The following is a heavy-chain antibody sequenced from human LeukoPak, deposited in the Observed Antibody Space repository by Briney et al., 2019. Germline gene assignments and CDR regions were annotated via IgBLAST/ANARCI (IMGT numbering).Heavy chain of an antibody. CDR3: ARDLEGAGRFDY. Sequence: PGRSLRLSCAASGFNFNNYDMHWVRQAPGKGLEWVSALGSAGDTYYPDSVKGRFTISRDNSKNTLYLQMNSLKAEDTAVYYYARDLEGAGRFDYWGQGTLVTVSS. J-gene: IGHJ4*02. D-gene: IGHD3-3*01. CDR1: GFNFNNYD. CDR2: LGSAGDT. V-gene: IGHV3-13*01.